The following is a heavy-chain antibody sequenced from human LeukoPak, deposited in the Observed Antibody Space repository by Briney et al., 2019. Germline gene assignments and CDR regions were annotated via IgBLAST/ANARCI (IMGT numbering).Heavy chain of an antibody. J-gene: IGHJ4*02. CDR1: GFVFSNYW. V-gene: IGHV3-7*01. CDR2: IKPDGTEK. CDR3: ARAGGSTVSHSDY. D-gene: IGHD4-17*01. Sequence: GGSLRLSCAASGFVFSNYWMSWVRQAPGKGLEWVANIKPDGTEKYYVDSLKGRFTISKDNAKNSLYLQMNSLRAEDTAVYYCARAGGSTVSHSDYWGQGTLVTVSS.